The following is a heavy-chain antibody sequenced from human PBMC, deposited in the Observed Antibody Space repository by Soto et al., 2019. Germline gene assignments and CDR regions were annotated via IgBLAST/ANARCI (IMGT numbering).Heavy chain of an antibody. J-gene: IGHJ4*02. Sequence: PSETLSFTCSVSGGSVSSVNDYWSWIRQPPGRGLEWIGYIYHSGITNYNPSLKSRVTISLDTSKNQCSLTLTSVTAADTAVYYCARLDLTYYFDYWGQGTPVTVSS. CDR3: ARLDLTYYFDY. D-gene: IGHD3-16*01. CDR2: IYHSGIT. V-gene: IGHV4-61*01. CDR1: GGSVSSVNDY.